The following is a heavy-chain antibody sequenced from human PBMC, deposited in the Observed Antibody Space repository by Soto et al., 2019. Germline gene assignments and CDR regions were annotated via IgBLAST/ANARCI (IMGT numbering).Heavy chain of an antibody. CDR3: GRGGMSGPGWVFDW. V-gene: IGHV3-64*01. CDR1: GFTFGSYP. J-gene: IGHJ4*02. Sequence: EVQLVESGGGLVQPGGSLRLSCAASGFTFGSYPMHWVRQAPGKGLEYVSAISTNGDSTFYANSVKGRFTISRDNSKNTLYLQMGSLRAEDMGVYYCGRGGMSGPGWVFDWWGEGAVVTASS. D-gene: IGHD3-10*01. CDR2: ISTNGDST.